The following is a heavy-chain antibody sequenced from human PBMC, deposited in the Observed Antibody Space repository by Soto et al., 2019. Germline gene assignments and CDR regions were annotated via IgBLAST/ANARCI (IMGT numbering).Heavy chain of an antibody. CDR1: GGTFSSYA. CDR3: ARGGGHSSGWYRGAIDY. Sequence: QVQLVQSGAEVKKPGSSVKVSCTASGGTFSSYAISWVRQAPGQGLEWMGGIIPIFGTANYAQKFQGRVTITADESTSTAYMELSSLRSEDTAVYYCARGGGHSSGWYRGAIDYWGQGTLVTVSS. V-gene: IGHV1-69*01. D-gene: IGHD6-19*01. J-gene: IGHJ4*02. CDR2: IIPIFGTA.